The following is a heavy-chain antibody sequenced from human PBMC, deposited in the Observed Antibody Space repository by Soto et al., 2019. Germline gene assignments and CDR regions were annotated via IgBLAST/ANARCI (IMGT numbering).Heavy chain of an antibody. CDR3: ARNTVGSGSYYGYYYYDMDV. CDR2: IIPIFGTA. D-gene: IGHD3-10*01. CDR1: GGTFSKYA. Sequence: ASVKVPCKASGGTFSKYAISWVRQAPGQGLEWMGGIIPIFGTANHAQKFQGRVTITADESTNTAYMELSSLRSEDTAVYYCARNTVGSGSYYGYYYYDMDVWGQGTTVTVSS. V-gene: IGHV1-69*13. J-gene: IGHJ6*02.